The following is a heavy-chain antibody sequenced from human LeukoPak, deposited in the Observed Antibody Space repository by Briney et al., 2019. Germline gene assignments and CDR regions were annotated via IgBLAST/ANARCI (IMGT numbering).Heavy chain of an antibody. CDR3: ARDKMDYWSGYYRGGFDY. V-gene: IGHV1-18*01. J-gene: IGHJ4*02. D-gene: IGHD3-3*01. Sequence: ASVEVSCEASGFTFTHYGFNWVRQAPGQGLEWMGWISAYNGNRNYAQSLQGRVSMTTDASTGTAYMELRSLRSDDTAVYYCARDKMDYWSGYYRGGFDYWGQGTLVTVSP. CDR2: ISAYNGNR. CDR1: GFTFTHYG.